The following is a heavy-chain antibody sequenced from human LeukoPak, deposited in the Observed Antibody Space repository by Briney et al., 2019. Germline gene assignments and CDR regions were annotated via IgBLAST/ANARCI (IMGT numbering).Heavy chain of an antibody. V-gene: IGHV3-30-3*01. CDR1: GFTFSTYA. CDR2: ISSDGTIE. CDR3: AVQGFDI. J-gene: IGHJ3*02. Sequence: GRSLRLSCAASGFTFSTYAMDWVRQAPGKGLEWVALISSDGTIENYADSVRGRFSISRDNSKDTLFLQMSSLRIEDTAVYYCAVQGFDIWGQGTMVTVSS.